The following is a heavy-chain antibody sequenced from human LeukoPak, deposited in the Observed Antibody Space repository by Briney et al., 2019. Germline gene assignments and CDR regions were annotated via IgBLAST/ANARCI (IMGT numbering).Heavy chain of an antibody. CDR1: GGSFSGYY. V-gene: IGHV4-34*01. CDR3: ARGRRDSSWYWYFDL. D-gene: IGHD6-13*01. Sequence: SETLSLTCAVYGGSFSGYYGSWIRQPPGKGLEWIGEINHSGSTNYNPSLKSRVTISVDTSKNQFSLKLSSVTAADTAVYYCARGRRDSSWYWYFDLWGRGTLVTVSS. J-gene: IGHJ2*01. CDR2: INHSGST.